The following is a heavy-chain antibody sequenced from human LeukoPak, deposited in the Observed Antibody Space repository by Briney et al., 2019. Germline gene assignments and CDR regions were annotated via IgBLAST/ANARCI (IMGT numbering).Heavy chain of an antibody. CDR1: GFTFSSYW. Sequence: PGGSLRLSCAASGFTFSSYWMHWVRQAPGKGLVWASRINSDGSSTSYADSVKGRFTISRDNSKNTLYLQMNSLRAEDTAVYYCARDHRSYNWFDPWGQGTLVTVSS. CDR2: INSDGSST. V-gene: IGHV3-74*01. J-gene: IGHJ5*02. CDR3: ARDHRSYNWFDP.